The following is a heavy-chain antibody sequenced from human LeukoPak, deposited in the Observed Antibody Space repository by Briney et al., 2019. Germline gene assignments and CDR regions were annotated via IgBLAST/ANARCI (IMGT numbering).Heavy chain of an antibody. CDR3: AREGGRLLWFGETRTYYYGMDV. D-gene: IGHD3-10*01. V-gene: IGHV1-18*01. Sequence: GASVKVSCKASGYTFTSYGISWVRQAPGQGLEWMGWISAYNGNTNYAQKLQGRVTMTTDTSTSTAYMELRSLRPDDTAVYYCAREGGRLLWFGETRTYYYGMDVWGQGTTVTVSS. J-gene: IGHJ6*02. CDR1: GYTFTSYG. CDR2: ISAYNGNT.